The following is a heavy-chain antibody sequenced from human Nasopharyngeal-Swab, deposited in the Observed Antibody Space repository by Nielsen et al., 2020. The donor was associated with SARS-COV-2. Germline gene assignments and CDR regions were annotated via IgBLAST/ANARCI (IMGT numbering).Heavy chain of an antibody. Sequence: GESLKISCAASGFTVSSNYMSWVRQAPGKGPEWVSVINSGGSTYYADSVKGRFTISRDNSKNTLYLQMNSLRAEDTAVYYCARDLGYNWNYHYYYGMDVWGQGTTVTVSS. CDR1: GFTVSSNY. D-gene: IGHD1-7*01. CDR3: ARDLGYNWNYHYYYGMDV. V-gene: IGHV3-53*01. CDR2: INSGGST. J-gene: IGHJ6*02.